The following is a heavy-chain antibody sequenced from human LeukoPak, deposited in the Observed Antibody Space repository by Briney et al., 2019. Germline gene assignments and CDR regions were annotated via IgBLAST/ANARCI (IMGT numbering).Heavy chain of an antibody. J-gene: IGHJ5*02. CDR1: GGSISSYY. CDR3: ARYDYGSGSYYIT. V-gene: IGHV4-4*07. D-gene: IGHD3-10*01. CDR2: ICTSGST. Sequence: PSETLSLTCTVSGGSISSYYWSWIRQPAGKGLEWIGRICTSGSTNYNPSLKSRVTMSVDTSKNQSSLKLSSVTAADTAVYYCARYDYGSGSYYITWGQGTLVTVSS.